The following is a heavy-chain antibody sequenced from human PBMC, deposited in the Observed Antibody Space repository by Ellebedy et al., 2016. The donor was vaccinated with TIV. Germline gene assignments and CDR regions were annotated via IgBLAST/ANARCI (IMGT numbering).Heavy chain of an antibody. Sequence: PGGSLRLSCVASGFTFNNYPMHWVRQAPGTGLEWVAVISYDGNTKWYGDSVRGRFTISRDNSKNTLYLRLQRLKIEDTAVYLCARDNNPGVKNGVVDLWGQGTLVTVSS. CDR1: GFTFNNYP. J-gene: IGHJ5*02. CDR3: ARDNNPGVKNGVVDL. CDR2: ISYDGNTK. V-gene: IGHV3-30-3*01. D-gene: IGHD3-3*01.